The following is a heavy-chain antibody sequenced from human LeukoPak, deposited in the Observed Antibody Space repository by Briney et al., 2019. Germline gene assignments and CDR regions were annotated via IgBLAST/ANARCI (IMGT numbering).Heavy chain of an antibody. CDR1: GFTFSSYE. D-gene: IGHD3-3*02. CDR3: ARDFSNYFDY. J-gene: IGHJ4*02. Sequence: GGSLRLSCAASGFTFSSYEMNWVRQAPGKGLEWVSYISSSGSTIYYADSVKGRFTISTDNAKNSLYLQMNSLRAEDTAVYYCARDFSNYFDYWGQGTLVTASS. V-gene: IGHV3-48*03. CDR2: ISSSGSTI.